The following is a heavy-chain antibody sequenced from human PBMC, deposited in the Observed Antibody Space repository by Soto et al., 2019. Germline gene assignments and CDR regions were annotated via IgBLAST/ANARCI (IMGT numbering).Heavy chain of an antibody. CDR3: AKDRNYPRDQFHY. J-gene: IGHJ4*02. Sequence: GGSLRLSCAASGFTFSTYALSWVRQAPGKGLEWVSAISADGQGIYYADSVRGRFTISRDNSKNTIFLHMDSLRAEDTAVYYCAKDRNYPRDQFHYWGQGTLVTVSS. CDR2: ISADGQGI. V-gene: IGHV3-23*01. CDR1: GFTFSTYA. D-gene: IGHD1-7*01.